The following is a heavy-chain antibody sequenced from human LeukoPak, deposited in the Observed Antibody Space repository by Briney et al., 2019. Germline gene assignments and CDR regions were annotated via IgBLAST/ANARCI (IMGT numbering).Heavy chain of an antibody. V-gene: IGHV3-30*02. CDR3: AKDLSTYYHDSRTPDY. CDR2: IRFDGSNK. CDR1: GFIFSSYG. J-gene: IGHJ4*02. D-gene: IGHD3-22*01. Sequence: PGGSLRLSCATSGFIFSSYGIHWVRQAPGKGLEWVAFIRFDGSNKYYADSVKGRFTISRDNSKNTLYLQMNSLRAEDTAVYYCAKDLSTYYHDSRTPDYWGQGTLVTVSS.